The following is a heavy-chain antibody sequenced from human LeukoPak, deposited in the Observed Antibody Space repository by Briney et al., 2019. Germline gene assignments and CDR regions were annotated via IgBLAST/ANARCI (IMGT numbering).Heavy chain of an antibody. CDR2: IYNSGSN. CDR1: GGSIGSFY. J-gene: IGHJ3*02. Sequence: SETLSLTCTVSGGSIGSFYWSWIRQPPEKGLEWIGYIYNSGSNNYNPSLKSRVTISVDTSKNQFSLKLSSVTAADTAVYYCARPSDYVWGSYRYYGAFDIWGQGTMVAVSS. V-gene: IGHV4-59*12. CDR3: ARPSDYVWGSYRYYGAFDI. D-gene: IGHD3-16*02.